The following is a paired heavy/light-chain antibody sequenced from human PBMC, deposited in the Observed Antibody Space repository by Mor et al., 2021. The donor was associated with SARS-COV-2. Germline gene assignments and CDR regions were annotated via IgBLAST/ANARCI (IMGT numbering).Heavy chain of an antibody. CDR1: GYTFTSYY. Sequence: QVQLVQSGAEVKKPGASVKVSCKASGYTFTSYYMHWVRQAPGQGLEWMGIINPSGGSTSYAQKFQGRVTMTRDTSTSTVYMELSSLRSEDTAVYYCASPLGYCSGGSCYGDDYWGQGTLVTVSS. CDR2: INPSGGST. V-gene: IGHV1-46*03. CDR3: ASPLGYCSGGSCYGDDY. D-gene: IGHD2-15*01. J-gene: IGHJ4*02.
Light chain of an antibody. CDR3: LQHNSYPPA. CDR1: QGISNY. CDR2: AAS. J-gene: IGKJ1*01. V-gene: IGKV1-17*03. Sequence: DIQMTQSPSAMSASVGDRVTITCRASQGISNYLAWFQQKPGKVPKRLIYAASSLQSGVPSRFSGSGSGTEFTLTISSLQPEDFATYYCLQHNSYPPAFGQGTKVEIK.